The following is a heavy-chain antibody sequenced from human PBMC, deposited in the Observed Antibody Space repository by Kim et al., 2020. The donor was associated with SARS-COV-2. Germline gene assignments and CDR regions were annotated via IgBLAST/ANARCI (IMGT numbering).Heavy chain of an antibody. Sequence: GGSLRLSCAASGFTLSTYAMHWVRQAPGKGLEWVAVISNDGYNEYYADSVKGRFTISRDNSENTLYVQMNSLRPEDTAVYYCARDVHYGSGSYYHLGGMDVWGQGTTVSVSS. CDR3: ARDVHYGSGSYYHLGGMDV. CDR2: ISNDGYNE. J-gene: IGHJ6*02. D-gene: IGHD3-10*01. CDR1: GFTLSTYA. V-gene: IGHV3-30*04.